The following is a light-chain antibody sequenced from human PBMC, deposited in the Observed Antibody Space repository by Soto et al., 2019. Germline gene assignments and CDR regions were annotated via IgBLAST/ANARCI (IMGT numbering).Light chain of an antibody. V-gene: IGKV3-11*01. CDR3: QQRSNWPPSIT. CDR2: DAS. CDR1: QSVAANY. J-gene: IGKJ5*01. Sequence: EVVLTQSPGTLSLSPGERATLSCRASQSVAANYLAWYQQKRGQAPRLLIYDASNRATGIPARFSGSGSGTDFTLTISSLEPEDFAVYYCQQRSNWPPSITFGQGTRLEIK.